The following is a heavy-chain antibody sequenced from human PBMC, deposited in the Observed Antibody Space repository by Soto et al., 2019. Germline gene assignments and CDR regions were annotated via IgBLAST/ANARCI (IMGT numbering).Heavy chain of an antibody. CDR1: GFSFSSYS. Sequence: EGQLVESGGGLVKPGGSLRLSCAASGFSFSSYSLNWVRQAPGKGLEWVSSITSSSTYIHYADSVKGRFTISRDNAKNSLYLQMNSLRAEDTAVYYCARDNNCFYSGSGVDYWGQGTLVTVSS. CDR3: ARDNNCFYSGSGVDY. J-gene: IGHJ4*02. D-gene: IGHD3-10*01. V-gene: IGHV3-21*01. CDR2: ITSSSTYI.